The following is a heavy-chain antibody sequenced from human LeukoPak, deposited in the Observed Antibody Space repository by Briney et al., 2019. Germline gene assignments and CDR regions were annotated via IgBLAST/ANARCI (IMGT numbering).Heavy chain of an antibody. V-gene: IGHV3-23*01. Sequence: GGSLRLSCAASGFTFSSYAMSWVRQAPRKGLEWVSAISGSGGSTYYADSVKGRFTISRDNSKNTLYLQMNSLRAEDTAVYYCAKGPSSAAISRWFDPWGQGTLVTVSS. J-gene: IGHJ5*02. D-gene: IGHD3-22*01. CDR3: AKGPSSAAISRWFDP. CDR2: ISGSGGST. CDR1: GFTFSSYA.